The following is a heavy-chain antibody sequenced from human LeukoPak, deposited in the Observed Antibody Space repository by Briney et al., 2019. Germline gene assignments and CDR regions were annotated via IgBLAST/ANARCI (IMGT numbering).Heavy chain of an antibody. Sequence: PGGSLRLSCVASGFPFSSYAMSWVRQAPGKGLEWVSSISVSGGSTSYADSVKGRFTISRDNSKNTLYLQMNSLRAEDTAVYYCAKQAQGAISFWGQGTLVTVSS. J-gene: IGHJ4*02. CDR3: AKQAQGAISF. D-gene: IGHD2-2*02. CDR2: ISVSGGST. V-gene: IGHV3-23*01. CDR1: GFPFSSYA.